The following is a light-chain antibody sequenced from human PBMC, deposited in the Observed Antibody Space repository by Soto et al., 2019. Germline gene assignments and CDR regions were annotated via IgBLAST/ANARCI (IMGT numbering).Light chain of an antibody. J-gene: IGLJ3*02. CDR2: LNSDGSH. Sequence: QSVLTQPPSASASLGASVKPTCTLSSGHNSYAIAWHQQQPEKGPRYLMKLNSDGSHSKGDGIPDRFSGSSSGAERYRTISSLQSEDEADYYCQTWSTDIRVFGGGTKVTVL. CDR1: SGHNSYA. V-gene: IGLV4-69*01. CDR3: QTWSTDIRV.